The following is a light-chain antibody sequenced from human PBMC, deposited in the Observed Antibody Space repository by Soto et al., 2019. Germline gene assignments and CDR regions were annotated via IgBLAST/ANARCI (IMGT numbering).Light chain of an antibody. CDR3: AAWDDSLNGYV. J-gene: IGLJ1*01. CDR2: SHN. V-gene: IGLV1-44*01. Sequence: QSVLTQPPSAYGTPGPRVTISCSGSSSNIGSNTVNWYQQLPGTAPKLLIYSHNQRPSGVPDRFSGSKSGTSASLAISGLQSEDEADYYCAAWDDSLNGYVFGTGTKLTVL. CDR1: SSNIGSNT.